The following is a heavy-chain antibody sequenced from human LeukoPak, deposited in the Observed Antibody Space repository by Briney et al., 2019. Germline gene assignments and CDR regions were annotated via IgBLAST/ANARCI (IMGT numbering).Heavy chain of an antibody. J-gene: IGHJ4*02. D-gene: IGHD6-13*01. CDR1: GYTFTSYG. CDR3: ARDPAGSAAAGTGY. V-gene: IGHV1-18*01. Sequence: ASVKVSCKASGYTFTSYGISWVRQAPGQGLEWMGWISAYNGNTNYAQKLQGRVTMTRDTSTSTVYMELSSLRSEDTAVYYCARDPAGSAAAGTGYWGQGTLVTVSS. CDR2: ISAYNGNT.